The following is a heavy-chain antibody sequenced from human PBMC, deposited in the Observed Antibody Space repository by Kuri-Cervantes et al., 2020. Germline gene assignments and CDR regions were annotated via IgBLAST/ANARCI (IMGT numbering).Heavy chain of an antibody. CDR3: AKDMPGDYVGAFDI. J-gene: IGHJ3*02. D-gene: IGHD4-17*01. CDR2: IKQDGSEK. CDR1: GFTFSSYG. V-gene: IGHV3-7*03. Sequence: GESLKISCAGSGFTFSSYGMSWVRQAPGKGLEWVANIKQDGSEKYYVDSVKGRFTISRDNAKNSLYLQMNSLRAEDTALYYCAKDMPGDYVGAFDIWGQGTMVTVSS.